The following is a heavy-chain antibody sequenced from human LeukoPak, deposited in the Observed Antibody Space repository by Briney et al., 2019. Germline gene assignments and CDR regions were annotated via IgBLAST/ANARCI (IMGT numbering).Heavy chain of an antibody. CDR2: IYHSGST. CDR1: GGSISSSNW. J-gene: IGHJ4*02. Sequence: NASGTLSLTCAVSGGSISSSNWWSWVRQPPGKGLEWIGEIYHSGSTNYNPSLKSRVTISVDKSKNQFSLKLSSVTAADTAVYYCARATVSTMNYFDYWGQGTLVTVSS. V-gene: IGHV4-4*02. CDR3: ARATVSTMNYFDY. D-gene: IGHD5/OR15-5a*01.